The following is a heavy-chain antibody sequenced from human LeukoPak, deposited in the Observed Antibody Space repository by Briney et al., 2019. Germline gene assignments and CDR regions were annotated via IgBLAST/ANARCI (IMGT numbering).Heavy chain of an antibody. D-gene: IGHD1-1*01. Sequence: SVKVSCKASGGTFSSYAISWVRQAPGHGLEWMGGIIPIFGTANYAQKFQGRVTITADESTSTAYMELSSLRSEDTAVYYCARVPTSTGTTRYYFDYWGQGTLVTVSS. CDR1: GGTFSSYA. CDR2: IIPIFGTA. J-gene: IGHJ4*02. V-gene: IGHV1-69*13. CDR3: ARVPTSTGTTRYYFDY.